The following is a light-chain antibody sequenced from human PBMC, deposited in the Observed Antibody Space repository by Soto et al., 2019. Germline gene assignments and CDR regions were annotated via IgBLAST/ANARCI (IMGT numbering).Light chain of an antibody. J-gene: IGLJ2*01. Sequence: QSVLTQPPSASGTPGQRVTISCSGSISNIGSETVAWYQQLPGTAPKLLIYSNNQRPSGVPDRFSGSKSGTSASLAISGLQSEDEADYYCASWDTSLNGVVFGGGTQLTVL. CDR1: ISNIGSET. V-gene: IGLV1-44*01. CDR2: SNN. CDR3: ASWDTSLNGVV.